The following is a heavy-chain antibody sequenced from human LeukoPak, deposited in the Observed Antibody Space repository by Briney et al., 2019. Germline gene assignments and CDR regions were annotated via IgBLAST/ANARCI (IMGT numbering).Heavy chain of an antibody. J-gene: IGHJ6*03. CDR1: GFTFSSYW. Sequence: PGRSLRLSCAASGFTFSSYWMSWVRQAPGKGLEWVANIKQDGSEKYYVDSVKGRFTISRDNAKNSLYLQMNSLRAEDTAVYYCARGLARDYYYYMDVWGKGTTVTVSS. CDR3: ARGLARDYYYYMDV. D-gene: IGHD2-21*01. V-gene: IGHV3-7*01. CDR2: IKQDGSEK.